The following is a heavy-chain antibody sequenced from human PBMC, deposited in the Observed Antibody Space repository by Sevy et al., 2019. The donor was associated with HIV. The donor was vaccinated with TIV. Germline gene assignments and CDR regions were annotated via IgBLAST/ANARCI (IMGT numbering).Heavy chain of an antibody. D-gene: IGHD1-26*01. V-gene: IGHV3-48*03. CDR2: INSGGSTI. CDR3: ARAPDGGSYRDGFDY. Sequence: GGSLRLSCAASGFSFRNYAMHWVRQAPGKGLEWISYINSGGSTIIYADSVKGRFTLSRDSGKNSVYLQMNSLRAEDTAVYYCARAPDGGSYRDGFDYWGQGTLVTVSS. J-gene: IGHJ4*02. CDR1: GFSFRNYA.